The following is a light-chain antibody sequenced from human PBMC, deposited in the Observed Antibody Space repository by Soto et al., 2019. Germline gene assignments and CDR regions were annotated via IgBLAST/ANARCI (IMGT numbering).Light chain of an antibody. CDR2: GAS. CDR1: QSLSSN. Sequence: EIVMTQSPATLSVSPGERATLSCRASQSLSSNLAWYQQKPGQPPRLLIYGASTRATGFPARFSGSGSGTECTLTISSLQSEDCAVYYCQQFSTWPYTFGQGTKLEI. CDR3: QQFSTWPYT. V-gene: IGKV3-15*01. J-gene: IGKJ2*01.